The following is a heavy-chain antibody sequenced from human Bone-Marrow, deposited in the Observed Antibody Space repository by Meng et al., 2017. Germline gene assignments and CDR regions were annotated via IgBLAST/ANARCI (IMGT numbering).Heavy chain of an antibody. CDR3: ASSPYSSSWYEEGGFAY. V-gene: IGHV1-69*13. D-gene: IGHD6-13*01. J-gene: IGHJ4*02. CDR1: GGTFSSYA. CDR2: IIPIFGTA. Sequence: SVKVSCKASGGTFSSYAISWVRQAPGQGLEWMGGIIPIFGTANYAQKFQGRVTITADESTSTAYMVLNSLGSEDTAVYYCASSPYSSSWYEEGGFAYWGQGTLVTVSS.